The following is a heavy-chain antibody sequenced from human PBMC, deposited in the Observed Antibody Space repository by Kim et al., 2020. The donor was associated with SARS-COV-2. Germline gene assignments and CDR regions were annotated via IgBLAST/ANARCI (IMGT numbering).Heavy chain of an antibody. CDR2: IYYSGST. CDR1: GGSISSYY. CDR3: ARALEGYSSSWYFDY. D-gene: IGHD6-13*01. V-gene: IGHV4-59*13. Sequence: SETLSLTCTVSGGSISSYYWSWIRQPPGKGLEWIGYIYYSGSTNYNPSLKSRVPISVDTSKNQFSLKLSSVTAADTAVYYCARALEGYSSSWYFDYWGQGTLVTVSS. J-gene: IGHJ4*02.